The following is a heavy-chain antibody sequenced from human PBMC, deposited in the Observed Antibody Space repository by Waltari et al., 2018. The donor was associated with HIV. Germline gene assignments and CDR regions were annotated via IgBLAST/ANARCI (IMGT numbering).Heavy chain of an antibody. CDR1: GGSTKSSKW. CDR2: IHHSGNV. CDR3: ARLRDYGDYGHYDF. Sequence: QVQLQESGPGLVRPSGTLFLTCGVTGGSTKSSKWWSWVRQPPGKGLEWIGDIHHSGNVNYNLSLKSRVTLSVDRSKNHFSLNLTSVTTADTATYFCARLRDYGDYGHYDFWGRGTLVVVSP. V-gene: IGHV4-4*02. J-gene: IGHJ4*02. D-gene: IGHD4-17*01.